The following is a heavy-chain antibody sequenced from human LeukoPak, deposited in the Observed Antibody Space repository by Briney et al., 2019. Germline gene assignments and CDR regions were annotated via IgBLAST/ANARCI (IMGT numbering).Heavy chain of an antibody. Sequence: GGSLRLSCAASGFTFSSYAMSWVRQAPGKGLEWVAVISYDGSNKYYADSVKGRFTISRDNSKNTLYLQMNSLRAEDTAVYYCARGGAYYDILTGYYIGYWGQGTLVTVSS. CDR1: GFTFSSYA. CDR3: ARGGAYYDILTGYYIGY. J-gene: IGHJ4*02. D-gene: IGHD3-9*01. CDR2: ISYDGSNK. V-gene: IGHV3-30-3*01.